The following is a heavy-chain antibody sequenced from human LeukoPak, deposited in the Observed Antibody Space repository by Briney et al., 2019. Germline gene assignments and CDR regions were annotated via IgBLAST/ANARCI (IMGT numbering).Heavy chain of an antibody. V-gene: IGHV3-23*01. J-gene: IGHJ6*02. CDR2: ISGSGGST. Sequence: GGSLRLSWAASGFTFSSYAMSWVRQAPGKGLEWVSAISGSGGSTYYADSVKGRFTISRDNSKNSLYLQMNSLRTEDTALYYCAKVWRSGWSYYGMDVWGQGTTVTVSS. CDR3: AKVWRSGWSYYGMDV. D-gene: IGHD6-19*01. CDR1: GFTFSSYA.